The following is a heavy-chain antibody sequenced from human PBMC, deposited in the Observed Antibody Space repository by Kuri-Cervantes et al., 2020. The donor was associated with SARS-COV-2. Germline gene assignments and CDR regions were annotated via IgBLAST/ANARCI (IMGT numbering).Heavy chain of an antibody. J-gene: IGHJ3*02. CDR2: VYPSGGT. V-gene: IGHV4-4*07. Sequence: SETLSLTCTVSGGSISNYYWSWIRQPAGKGLEWIGRVYPSGGTNNNPSLKRRVTMSVDTSKNQFSLKLSSVTAADTAVYYCARWPGFFFDIWGQGTMVTVSS. CDR1: GGSISNYY. D-gene: IGHD3-3*01. CDR3: ARWPGFFFDI.